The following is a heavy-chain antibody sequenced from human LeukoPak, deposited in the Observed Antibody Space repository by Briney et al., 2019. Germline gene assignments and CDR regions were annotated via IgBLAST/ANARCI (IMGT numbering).Heavy chain of an antibody. Sequence: SETLSLTCSVSGYSISSGHYWVWIRQPPGKGLESLGSVYPSGNTFYNPSLKSRVTISLDTSENHFSLRLSSVTAADTAVYFCARGAAAAGFVLDYWGQGTLVTVSS. D-gene: IGHD6-13*01. J-gene: IGHJ4*02. CDR1: GYSISSGHY. V-gene: IGHV4-38-2*02. CDR3: ARGAAAAGFVLDY. CDR2: VYPSGNT.